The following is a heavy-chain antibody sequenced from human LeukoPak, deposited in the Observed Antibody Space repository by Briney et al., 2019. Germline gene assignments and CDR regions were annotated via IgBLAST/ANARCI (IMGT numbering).Heavy chain of an antibody. CDR1: GFTFSDYS. CDR2: ISSTSTTI. D-gene: IGHD3-22*01. V-gene: IGHV3-48*01. Sequence: GGSLRLSCAASGFTFSDYSMEWVRQAPGKGLEWISYISSTSTTIYYAGSVKGRFTTSRDNSKNTLYLQMNSLRAEDTAVYYCASGIGDRYYYDSSGYYPVWGQGTLVTVSS. CDR3: ASGIGDRYYYDSSGYYPV. J-gene: IGHJ4*02.